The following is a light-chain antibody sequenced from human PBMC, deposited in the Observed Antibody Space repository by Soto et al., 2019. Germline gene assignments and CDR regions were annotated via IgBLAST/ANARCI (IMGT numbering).Light chain of an antibody. CDR2: HAS. J-gene: IGKJ1*01. Sequence: IQMTQSHYTLPASVGDRVTLTCRASQSISNRLAWYQQKPGTAPRLLIYHASTLESGVPSRFSGSGSGTEFTLTISSLQPDDFATYYCQQYNSYSFGQGTKVDIK. V-gene: IGKV1-5*01. CDR3: QQYNSYS. CDR1: QSISNR.